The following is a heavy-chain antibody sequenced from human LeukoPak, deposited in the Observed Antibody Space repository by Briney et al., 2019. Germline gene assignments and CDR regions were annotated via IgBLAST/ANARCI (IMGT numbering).Heavy chain of an antibody. CDR2: IYHSGST. CDR3: ARLAAPYYYMDV. CDR1: GYSISSGYY. Sequence: PSETLSLTCTVSGYSISSGYYWGWIRQPPGKGLEWIGSIYHSGSTNYNPSLKSRVTISVDKSKNQFSLKLSSVTAADTAVYYCARLAAPYYYMDVWGKGTTVTVSS. J-gene: IGHJ6*03. V-gene: IGHV4-38-2*02. D-gene: IGHD6-6*01.